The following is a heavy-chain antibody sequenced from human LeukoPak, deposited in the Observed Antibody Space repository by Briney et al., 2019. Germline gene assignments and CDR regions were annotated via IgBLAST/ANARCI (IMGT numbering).Heavy chain of an antibody. CDR1: GFTFSGSA. CDR3: TTRVWDTAMVIDY. Sequence: PGGSLRLSCAASGFTFSGSAMHWVRQASGKGLEWVGRIRSKANSYATAYAASVKGRFTISRDDSKNTAYLQMNSLKTEDTAVYYCTTRVWDTAMVIDYWGQGTLVTVSS. V-gene: IGHV3-73*01. J-gene: IGHJ4*02. CDR2: IRSKANSYAT. D-gene: IGHD5-18*01.